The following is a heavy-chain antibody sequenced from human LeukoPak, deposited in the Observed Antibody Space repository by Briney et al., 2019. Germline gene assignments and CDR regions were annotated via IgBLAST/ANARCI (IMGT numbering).Heavy chain of an antibody. CDR3: ARVGTRYSGSQGFDY. V-gene: IGHV3-7*01. D-gene: IGHD1-26*01. CDR1: GFTFSDHW. J-gene: IGHJ4*02. Sequence: GGSLRLSCEASGFTFSDHWMNWVRQAPGKGLEWVACIKQDGSQKDYVDSVKGRFTISRDNAKNSLYLQMNSLRAEDTAVYYCARVGTRYSGSQGFDYWGQGTLVTVSS. CDR2: IKQDGSQK.